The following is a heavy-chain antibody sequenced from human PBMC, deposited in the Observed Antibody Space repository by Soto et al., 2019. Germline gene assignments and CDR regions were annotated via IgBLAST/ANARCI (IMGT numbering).Heavy chain of an antibody. D-gene: IGHD6-13*01. CDR2: IIPIFGTA. J-gene: IGHJ4*02. V-gene: IGHV1-69*01. CDR1: GGTFSSYA. Sequence: QVQLVQSGAEVKKPGSSVKVSCKASGGTFSSYAISWVRQAPGQGLEWMGGIIPIFGTANYAQKFQGRVTITGDESTSTAYMELSSLRSEDTAVYYCARQRLPGYSSSWSNFDYWGQGTLVTVSS. CDR3: ARQRLPGYSSSWSNFDY.